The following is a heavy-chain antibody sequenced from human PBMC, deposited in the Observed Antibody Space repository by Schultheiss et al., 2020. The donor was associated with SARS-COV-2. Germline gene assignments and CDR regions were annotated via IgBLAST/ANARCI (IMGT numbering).Heavy chain of an antibody. V-gene: IGHV4-34*01. D-gene: IGHD6-19*01. Sequence: GSLRLSCAVYGGSFSGYYWSWIRQPPGKGLEWIGYIYYSGSTYYNPSLKSRVTISVDTSKNQFSLKLSSVTAADTAVYYCARAGSGWYVGIDYWGQGTLVTVSS. J-gene: IGHJ4*02. CDR1: GGSFSGYY. CDR3: ARAGSGWYVGIDY. CDR2: IYYSGST.